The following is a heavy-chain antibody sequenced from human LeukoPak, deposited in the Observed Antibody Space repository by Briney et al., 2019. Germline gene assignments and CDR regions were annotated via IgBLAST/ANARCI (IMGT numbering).Heavy chain of an antibody. D-gene: IGHD1-26*01. CDR1: GYSISSGYY. CDR2: IYYSGST. V-gene: IGHV4-38-2*02. J-gene: IGHJ4*02. Sequence: SETLSLTCTVSGYSISSGYYWGWIRQPPGKGLEGIGSIYYSGSTYYNPSLKSRVTISVDTSKNQFSLKLSSVTAADTAVYYCARGRGVGATIADYWGQGTLVTVSS. CDR3: ARGRGVGATIADY.